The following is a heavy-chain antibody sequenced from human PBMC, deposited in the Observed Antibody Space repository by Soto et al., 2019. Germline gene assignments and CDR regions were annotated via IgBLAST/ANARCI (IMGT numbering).Heavy chain of an antibody. V-gene: IGHV1-3*01. CDR2: INAGNGNT. Sequence: ASVKVSCKASGDTFTSYAMHWVRQAPGQRLEWMGWINAGNGNTKYSQKFQGRVTITRDTSASTAYMELSSLRSEDTAVYYCARAPSMVRGVWWFDPWGQGTLVTVSS. D-gene: IGHD3-10*01. J-gene: IGHJ5*02. CDR3: ARAPSMVRGVWWFDP. CDR1: GDTFTSYA.